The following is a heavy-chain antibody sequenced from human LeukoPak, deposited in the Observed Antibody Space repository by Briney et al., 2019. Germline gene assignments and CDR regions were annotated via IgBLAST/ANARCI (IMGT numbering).Heavy chain of an antibody. D-gene: IGHD6-13*01. J-gene: IGHJ4*02. CDR3: AKLSSFSSAAGEFDY. CDR2: ISGIGDST. CDR1: GFTFSSYA. Sequence: GGSLRLSCAASGFTFSSYAMSWVRQAPGKGLEWVSAISGIGDSTYYADSVKGRFTISRDNSKNTLYLQMNSLRAEDTAVYYCAKLSSFSSAAGEFDYWGQGTLVTVSS. V-gene: IGHV3-23*01.